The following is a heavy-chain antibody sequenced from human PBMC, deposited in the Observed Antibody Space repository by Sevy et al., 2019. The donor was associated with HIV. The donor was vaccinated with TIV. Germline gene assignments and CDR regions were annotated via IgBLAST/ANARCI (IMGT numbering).Heavy chain of an antibody. CDR2: IKQDGSEK. D-gene: IGHD3-16*01. CDR1: GFTFNSHW. V-gene: IGHV3-7*01. J-gene: IGHJ6*02. Sequence: GGSLRLSCAASGFTFNSHWMSWVRQAPGKGLEWVANIKQDGSEKYYVNSVKGRFTVSRDNPRNSVYLYMNSLKGEDTAVYYCAGGGVFTPSYFYGLDVWGQGTTVTVSS. CDR3: AGGGVFTPSYFYGLDV.